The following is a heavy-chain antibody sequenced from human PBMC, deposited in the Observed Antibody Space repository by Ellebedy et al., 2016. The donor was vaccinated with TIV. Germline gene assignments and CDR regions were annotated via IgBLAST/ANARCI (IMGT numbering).Heavy chain of an antibody. J-gene: IGHJ6*03. V-gene: IGHV3-21*01. Sequence: GGSLRLXXAASGFTFSSYSMNWVRQAPGKGLEWVSSISSSSSYIYYANSVKGRFTISRDNAKNSLYLQMNSLRAEDTAVYYCARDRYYGSGSYYAYYYYMDVWGKGTTVTVSS. D-gene: IGHD3-10*01. CDR1: GFTFSSYS. CDR3: ARDRYYGSGSYYAYYYYMDV. CDR2: ISSSSSYI.